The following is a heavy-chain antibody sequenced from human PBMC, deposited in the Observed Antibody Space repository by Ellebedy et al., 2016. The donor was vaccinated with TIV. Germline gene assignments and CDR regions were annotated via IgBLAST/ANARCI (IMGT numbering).Heavy chain of an antibody. V-gene: IGHV4-39*01. CDR1: GGSISSSSYY. Sequence: SETLSLTXTVPGGSISSSSYYWGWIRQPPGKGLEWIGSIYYSGSTYYNPSLKSRVTISVDTSKNHFSLKLSSVTAADTAVYYCARRSGGQLVPFFDYWGQGTLVTVSS. CDR2: IYYSGST. J-gene: IGHJ4*02. D-gene: IGHD6-6*01. CDR3: ARRSGGQLVPFFDY.